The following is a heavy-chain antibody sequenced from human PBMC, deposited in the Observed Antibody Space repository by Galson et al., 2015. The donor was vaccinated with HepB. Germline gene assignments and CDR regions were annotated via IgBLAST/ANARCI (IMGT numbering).Heavy chain of an antibody. CDR2: IKQDGSEK. Sequence: SLRLSCAASGFTFSSYWMSWVRQAPGKGLEWVANIKQDGSEKYYVDSVKGRFTISRDNAKNSLYLQMNSLRAEDTAVYYCARDKLGYCSGGSCYGWYYYYGMDVWGQGTTVTVSS. D-gene: IGHD2-15*01. CDR1: GFTFSSYW. J-gene: IGHJ6*02. V-gene: IGHV3-7*03. CDR3: ARDKLGYCSGGSCYGWYYYYGMDV.